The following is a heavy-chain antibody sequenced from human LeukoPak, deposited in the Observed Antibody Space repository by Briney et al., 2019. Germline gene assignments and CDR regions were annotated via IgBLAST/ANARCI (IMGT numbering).Heavy chain of an antibody. CDR2: IKEDGSEK. J-gene: IGHJ3*02. V-gene: IGHV3-7*01. D-gene: IGHD3-3*01. Sequence: GGSLRLSCVVSGFTFSNYWMSWVRQAPGKGPEWVANIKEDGSEKYYVDSVRGRFTISRDNAKNSLYLQMNSLRAEDTAVYYCARVESGTIFGVVIDDAFDIWGQGTMVTVSS. CDR1: GFTFSNYW. CDR3: ARVESGTIFGVVIDDAFDI.